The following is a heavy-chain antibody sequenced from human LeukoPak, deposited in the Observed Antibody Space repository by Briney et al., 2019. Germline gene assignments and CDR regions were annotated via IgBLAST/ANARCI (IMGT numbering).Heavy chain of an antibody. V-gene: IGHV4-34*01. J-gene: IGHJ3*02. Sequence: SETLSLTCAVYGGSFSGYYWSWIRQPPGKGLEWIGEINRSGSTNYNPSLKSRVTISVDTSKNQFSLKLSSVTAADTAVYYCARAPYYYDSSGYYSPDAFDIWGQGTMVTVSS. D-gene: IGHD3-22*01. CDR3: ARAPYYYDSSGYYSPDAFDI. CDR1: GGSFSGYY. CDR2: INRSGST.